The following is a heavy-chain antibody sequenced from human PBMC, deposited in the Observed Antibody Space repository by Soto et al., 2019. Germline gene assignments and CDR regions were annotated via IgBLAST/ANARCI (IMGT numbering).Heavy chain of an antibody. CDR1: GYSFTTYR. J-gene: IGHJ4*02. CDR3: ARALLWDIHDC. D-gene: IGHD2-15*01. Sequence: GASVKVSCKASGYSFTTYRIHWVRQAPGQGLEWMGVINPSTGSTAYAQRFQDRVTMTSDTPTTTVYMDLSSLRSEDTAVYHCARALLWDIHDCWGQGTLVTVSS. CDR2: INPSTGST. V-gene: IGHV1-46*03.